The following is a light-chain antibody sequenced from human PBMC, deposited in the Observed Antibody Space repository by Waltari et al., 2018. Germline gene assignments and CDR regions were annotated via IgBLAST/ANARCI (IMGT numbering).Light chain of an antibody. CDR2: KVF. CDR1: QSLLSSDGNTY. Sequence: DAVLTQSPLSLPVTLGQPASISCRSSQSLLSSDGNTYLSWFQLRPGQSPRRLIYKVFNRDSGVPDRFSGSGSGTEFTLKISRVEAEDVGDYYCMQLTQWPWTFGQGTKVEIK. CDR3: MQLTQWPWT. V-gene: IGKV2-30*01. J-gene: IGKJ1*01.